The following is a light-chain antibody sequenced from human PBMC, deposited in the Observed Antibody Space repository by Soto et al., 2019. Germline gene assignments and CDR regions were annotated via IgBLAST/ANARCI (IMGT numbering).Light chain of an antibody. CDR3: CSYAGSSTLV. Sequence: QSALTQPASVSGSPGQSITISCTGTSSDVGSYNLVSWYQQHPGKAPKLMIYEGSKRPSGVSNRFSGSKSGNTASLTISGLQAEDEADYYCCSYAGSSTLVFGGGTNLTVL. J-gene: IGLJ2*01. CDR1: SSDVGSYNL. CDR2: EGS. V-gene: IGLV2-23*01.